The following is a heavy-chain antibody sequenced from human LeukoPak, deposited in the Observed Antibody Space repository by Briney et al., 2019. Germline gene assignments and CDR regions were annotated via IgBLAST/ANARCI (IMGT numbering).Heavy chain of an antibody. D-gene: IGHD6-19*01. CDR2: IYYSGST. J-gene: IGHJ4*02. Sequence: PSETLSLTCTVSGGSISSSSYYWGWIRQPPGKGLVWIGSIYYSGSTYYNPSLKSRVTISVDTSKNQFSLKLSSVTAADTAVYYCARHDTAVAGFDYWGQGTLVTVSS. V-gene: IGHV4-39*01. CDR1: GGSISSSSYY. CDR3: ARHDTAVAGFDY.